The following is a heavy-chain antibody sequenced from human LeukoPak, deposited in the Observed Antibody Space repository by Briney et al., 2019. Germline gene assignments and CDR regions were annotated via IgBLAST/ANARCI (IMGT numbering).Heavy chain of an antibody. D-gene: IGHD6-13*01. CDR2: FDPEDGET. CDR1: GYTLTKLS. J-gene: IGHJ4*02. V-gene: IGHV1-24*01. CDR3: TTGTSTFIAAPGRY. Sequence: ASVKVSCKVSGYTLTKLSMHWVRQAPGKGLEWMGGFDPEDGETIYAQKFQGRVTMTEDTPTDTAYMELSSLRSEDTAVYYCTTGTSTFIAAPGRYWGQGTLVIVSS.